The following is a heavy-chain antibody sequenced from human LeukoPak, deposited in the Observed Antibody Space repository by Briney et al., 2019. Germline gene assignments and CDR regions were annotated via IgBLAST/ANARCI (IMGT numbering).Heavy chain of an antibody. J-gene: IGHJ6*03. D-gene: IGHD1-26*01. V-gene: IGHV1-2*02. CDR1: GYTFTGYY. CDR3: ARDRGSIVGAHHYYYYMDV. Sequence: ASVKVSCKASGYTFTGYYMHWVRQAPGQGLEWMGWINPNSGGTNYAQKFQGRVTMTRDTSISTAYMELSRLRSDDTAVYYCARDRGSIVGAHHYYYYMDVWGKGTTVTVSS. CDR2: INPNSGGT.